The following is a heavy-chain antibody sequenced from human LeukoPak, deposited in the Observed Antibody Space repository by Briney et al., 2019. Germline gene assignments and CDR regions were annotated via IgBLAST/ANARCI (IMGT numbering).Heavy chain of an antibody. CDR1: GYTFTGYY. Sequence: ASVKVSCKASGYTFTGYYMHWVRQAPGQGLEWMGWINPNSGGTNYAQKFQGRVTMTRDTSISTPYMELSRLRSDDTAVYYCARLSVGSGSSGLGGDYFDYWGQGTLVTVSS. CDR2: INPNSGGT. D-gene: IGHD3-22*01. CDR3: ARLSVGSGSSGLGGDYFDY. V-gene: IGHV1-2*02. J-gene: IGHJ4*02.